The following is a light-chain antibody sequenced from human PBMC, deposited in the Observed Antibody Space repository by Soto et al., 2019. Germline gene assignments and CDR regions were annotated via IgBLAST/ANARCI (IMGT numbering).Light chain of an antibody. V-gene: IGLV2-14*03. CDR2: DVS. J-gene: IGLJ1*01. CDR3: NSYTSTSTSYV. Sequence: QSALPQPASVSGSPGQSITISCTGTSSDVGGYNYVSWYQHHPGKAPKLMIYDVSNRPSGVSNRFSGSKSGNTASLTISGLQAEDEAEYYCNSYTSTSTSYVFGTGTKVTVL. CDR1: SSDVGGYNY.